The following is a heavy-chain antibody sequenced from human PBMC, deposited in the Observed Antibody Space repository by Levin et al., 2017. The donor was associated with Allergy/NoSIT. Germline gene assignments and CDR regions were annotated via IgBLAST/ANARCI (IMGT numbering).Heavy chain of an antibody. V-gene: IGHV4-39*01. Sequence: SCTVSGGSISSSGYYWGWLRQPPGEGLEWIGSIYNSGNTYYNPSLKSRVTISVDTSKNPFSLNLSSVTAADTAVYYCARSGSYAHPGDYWGQGTLVTVSA. D-gene: IGHD1-26*01. CDR3: ARSGSYAHPGDY. CDR2: IYNSGNT. CDR1: GGSISSSGYY. J-gene: IGHJ4*02.